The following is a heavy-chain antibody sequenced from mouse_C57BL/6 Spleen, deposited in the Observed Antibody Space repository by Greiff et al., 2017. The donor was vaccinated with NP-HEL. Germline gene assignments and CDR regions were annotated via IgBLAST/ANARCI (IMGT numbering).Heavy chain of an antibody. V-gene: IGHV2-2*01. CDR1: GFSLTSYG. J-gene: IGHJ1*03. Sequence: VMLVESGPGLVQPSQSLSITCTVSGFSLTSYGVHWVRQSPGKGLEWLGVIWSGGSTDYNAAFISRLSISKDNSKSQVFFKMNSLQADDTAIYYCARYYDGVPYWYFDVWGTGTTVTVSS. CDR3: ARYYDGVPYWYFDV. D-gene: IGHD1-1*01. CDR2: IWSGGST.